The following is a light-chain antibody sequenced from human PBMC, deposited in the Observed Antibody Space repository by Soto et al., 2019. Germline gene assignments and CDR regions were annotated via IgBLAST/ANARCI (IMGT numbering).Light chain of an antibody. CDR2: GAS. CDR3: QHAGT. J-gene: IGKJ1*01. Sequence: EIVMTQSPATLSVSPGERATLSCRASQSVSSNLAWYQLKPGQAPRLLIYGASTRATGIPARFSGSGSGTEFTLTISSLQSEDFAVYYCQHAGTFGQGTKVEIK. CDR1: QSVSSN. V-gene: IGKV3-15*01.